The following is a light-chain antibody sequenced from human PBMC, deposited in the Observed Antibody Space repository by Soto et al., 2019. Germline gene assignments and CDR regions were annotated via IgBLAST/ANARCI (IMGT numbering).Light chain of an antibody. J-gene: IGLJ1*01. CDR2: EDN. CDR1: GGSIASGY. V-gene: IGLV6-57*03. CDR3: QSYHSSYPYV. Sequence: NFMLTQPHSVSESPGKTVTISCTRSGGSIASGYVQWYQQRPGSAPTTVIYEDNQRPSGVPDRFSGSIDSSSNSAALTISGLKNEDEADYYCQSYHSSYPYVFGTGTKLTVL.